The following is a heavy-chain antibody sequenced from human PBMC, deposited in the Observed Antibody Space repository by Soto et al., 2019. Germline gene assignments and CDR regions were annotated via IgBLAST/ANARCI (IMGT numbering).Heavy chain of an antibody. V-gene: IGHV4-59*01. Sequence: QVQLQESGPGLVKPSETLSLTCSVAGGSISGYYWSWIRHPPGKGLEWIANIHHRGSTNYNPSLKSRVAISIDTSKNQFSLKLSSVTAADTAVYYCARESRYSGWFDDWGQGTLVTVSS. D-gene: IGHD6-19*01. CDR2: IHHRGST. J-gene: IGHJ4*02. CDR1: GGSISGYY. CDR3: ARESRYSGWFDD.